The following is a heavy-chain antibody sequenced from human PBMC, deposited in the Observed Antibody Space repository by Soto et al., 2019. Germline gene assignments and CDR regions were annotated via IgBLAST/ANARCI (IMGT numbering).Heavy chain of an antibody. V-gene: IGHV6-1*01. CDR2: TYYRSKWYN. Sequence: SQTLSLACAISGDSVSSNSSACNVIRQSPSRGLEWLGRTYYRSKWYNDYAVSVKSRIIINPDTSNNQFSLQLNSVTPEDTAVYYCARDLDSGWPRSHFGYWGQGTLVTVSS. CDR1: GDSVSSNSSA. D-gene: IGHD6-19*01. CDR3: ARDLDSGWPRSHFGY. J-gene: IGHJ4*02.